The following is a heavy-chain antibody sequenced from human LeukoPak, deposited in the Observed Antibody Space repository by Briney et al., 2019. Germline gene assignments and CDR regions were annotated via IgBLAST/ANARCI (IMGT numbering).Heavy chain of an antibody. CDR3: ARLYYAGSGDYYFDY. D-gene: IGHD3-10*01. V-gene: IGHV4-34*01. Sequence: SETLSLTCAVYGGSFSGYYWSWIRQPPGKGLEWIGEINHSGSTNYNPSLKSRVTISVDTSKNQFSLKLSSVTAADTAVYYCARLYYAGSGDYYFDYWGQGTLVTVSS. CDR1: GGSFSGYY. J-gene: IGHJ4*02. CDR2: INHSGST.